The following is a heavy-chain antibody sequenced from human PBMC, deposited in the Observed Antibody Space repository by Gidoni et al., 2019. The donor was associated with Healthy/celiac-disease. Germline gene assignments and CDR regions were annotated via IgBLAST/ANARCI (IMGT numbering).Heavy chain of an antibody. D-gene: IGHD3-22*01. CDR3: ARNGEIPYDSSGYFWPRGDYYGMDV. V-gene: IGHV1-46*01. J-gene: IGHJ6*02. CDR1: GYTFTSYY. Sequence: QVQLVQSGAEVKKPGASVKVSCKASGYTFTSYYIHSVRQSPGQGLEWMGIINPSGGSTRYAQKLQGRVTMTRDTSTSTVYMELSSLRSEDTAVYYCARNGEIPYDSSGYFWPRGDYYGMDVWGQGTTVTVSS. CDR2: INPSGGST.